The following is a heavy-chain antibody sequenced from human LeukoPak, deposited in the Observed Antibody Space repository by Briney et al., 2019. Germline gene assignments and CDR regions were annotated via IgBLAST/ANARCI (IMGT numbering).Heavy chain of an antibody. D-gene: IGHD3-3*01. CDR1: VGSISSYY. V-gene: IGHV4-59*01. Sequence: ASETLSLTCTVSVGSISSYYWSWIRQPPGKGLEWIGYIYYSGSTNYHPSLQSRVAISVDTSKNQFSLKLSSVTAADTAVYYCARVLNPHDFWSGYPDYWGQGTLVTVSS. J-gene: IGHJ4*02. CDR2: IYYSGST. CDR3: ARVLNPHDFWSGYPDY.